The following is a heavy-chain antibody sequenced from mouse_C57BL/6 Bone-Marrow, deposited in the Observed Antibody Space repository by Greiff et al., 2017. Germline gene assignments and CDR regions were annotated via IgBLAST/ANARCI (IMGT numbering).Heavy chain of an antibody. CDR1: GYTFTSYW. V-gene: IGHV1-55*01. Sequence: QVQLKQPGAELVKPGASVKMSCKASGYTFTSYWITWVKQRPGQGLEWIGDIYPGSGSTNYNEKFKSKATLTVDTSSSTAYMQLSSLTSEDSAGYCGAGHYRSSFDYWGQGTTLTVSS. CDR2: IYPGSGST. D-gene: IGHD1-1*01. J-gene: IGHJ2*01. CDR3: AGHYRSSFDY.